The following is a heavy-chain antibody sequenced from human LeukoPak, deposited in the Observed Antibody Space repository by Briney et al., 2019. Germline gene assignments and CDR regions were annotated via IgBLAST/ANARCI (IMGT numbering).Heavy chain of an antibody. J-gene: IGHJ3*02. CDR1: GYTVNSGYY. Sequence: PSETLSLTCNVSGYTVNSGYYWSWIRQTPGNGLEWIGETTHSGSTDYNPSLKSRVSVSVDTSKNQFSLRLTSVTAADTAVYYCARAGYSSSWYGQRAFDIWGQGTMVTVSS. CDR2: TTHSGST. V-gene: IGHV4-34*01. D-gene: IGHD6-13*01. CDR3: ARAGYSSSWYGQRAFDI.